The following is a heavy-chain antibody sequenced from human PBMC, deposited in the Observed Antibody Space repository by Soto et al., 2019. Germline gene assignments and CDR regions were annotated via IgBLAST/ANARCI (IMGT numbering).Heavy chain of an antibody. CDR2: IYYSGST. V-gene: IGHV4-59*01. J-gene: IGHJ6*02. CDR3: AISNIAAAGFYYYGIDV. Sequence: QVQLQESGSGLLKPSETLSLTCTVSGGSISSYYWSWIRQPPGTGLEWIGYIYYSGSTNYNPSLKSRVTISVDTSKNQFSTKLSSVTAADTAVYYCAISNIAAAGFYYYGIDVWGRGTTGTVSS. D-gene: IGHD6-13*01. CDR1: GGSISSYY.